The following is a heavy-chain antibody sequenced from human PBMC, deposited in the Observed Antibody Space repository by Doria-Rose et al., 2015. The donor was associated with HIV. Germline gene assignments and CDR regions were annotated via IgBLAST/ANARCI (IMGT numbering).Heavy chain of an antibody. Sequence: QVTLKESGPVLVKPTETLTLTCTVSGVSLSSPGMGVSWIRQPPGKALEWLANIFSDDERSYRTCLKSRLTISRCPSKSQVVLTMTDMVPVDTATYYCARIKSSRWYHKYYFDFWGQGTLVIVSA. CDR1: GVSLSSPGMG. CDR2: IFSDDER. J-gene: IGHJ4*02. CDR3: ARIKSSRWYHKYYFDF. V-gene: IGHV2-26*01. D-gene: IGHD6-13*01.